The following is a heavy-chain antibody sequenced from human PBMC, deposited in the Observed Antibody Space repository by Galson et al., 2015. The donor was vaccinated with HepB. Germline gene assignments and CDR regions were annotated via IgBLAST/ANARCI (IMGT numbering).Heavy chain of an antibody. CDR1: GYSFTSYA. V-gene: IGHV1-3*01. Sequence: SVKVSCKASGYSFTSYAMHWVRQAPGQRLEWMGWINAGNGNTKYSQKFQGRVTITRDTSASTAYMELSSLRSEYTAVYYCAGDWGTAGSGNYWPLASWGQGTLVTVSS. J-gene: IGHJ4*02. D-gene: IGHD3-10*01. CDR3: AGDWGTAGSGNYWPLAS. CDR2: INAGNGNT.